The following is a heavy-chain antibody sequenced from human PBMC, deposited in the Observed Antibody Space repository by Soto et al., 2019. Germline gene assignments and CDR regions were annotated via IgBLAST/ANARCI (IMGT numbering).Heavy chain of an antibody. V-gene: IGHV3-30-3*01. CDR2: ISYDGSNK. CDR3: ASLTGDSSSWGFDY. D-gene: IGHD6-13*01. J-gene: IGHJ4*02. Sequence: QVQLVESGGGVVQPGRSLRLSCAASGFTFSSYAMHWVRQAPGKGLEWVAVISYDGSNKYYADSVKGRFTISRDNSKNTLYLQMNSLRAEDTAVYYCASLTGDSSSWGFDYWGQGTLVTVSS. CDR1: GFTFSSYA.